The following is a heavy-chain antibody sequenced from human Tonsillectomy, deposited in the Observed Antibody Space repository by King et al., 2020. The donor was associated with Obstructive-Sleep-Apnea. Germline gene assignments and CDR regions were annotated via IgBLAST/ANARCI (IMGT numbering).Heavy chain of an antibody. CDR3: AKYENSGGSAWYPLDY. V-gene: IGHV3-30*18. CDR1: GFTFTNYG. D-gene: IGHD6-19*01. CDR2: ISFDGDNK. Sequence: VQLVESGGGVVQPGRSLRLSCAASGFTFTNYGMHWVRQAPGKGLEWVAVISFDGDNKFYIDSVQGRFIMSRDNSKNTLYLQMNSLRVEDTAMYFCAKYENSGGSAWYPLDYWGQGILVTVSS. J-gene: IGHJ4*02.